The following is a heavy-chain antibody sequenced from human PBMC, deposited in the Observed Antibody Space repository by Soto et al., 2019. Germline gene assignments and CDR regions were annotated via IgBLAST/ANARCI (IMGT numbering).Heavy chain of an antibody. Sequence: KTSETLSLTCAVYGGSFSGYYWSWIRQPPGKGLEWIGEINHSGSTNYNPSLKSRVTISVDTSKNQFSLKLSSVTAADTAAYYCARGRAPIAARPRGMNRVSYYFDYWGQGTLVTVSS. D-gene: IGHD6-6*01. CDR3: ARGRAPIAARPRGMNRVSYYFDY. CDR2: INHSGST. CDR1: GGSFSGYY. J-gene: IGHJ4*02. V-gene: IGHV4-34*01.